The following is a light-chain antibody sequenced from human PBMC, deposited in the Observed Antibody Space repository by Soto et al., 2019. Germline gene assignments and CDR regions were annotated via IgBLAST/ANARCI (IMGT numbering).Light chain of an antibody. CDR2: GNS. Sequence: QSVLPQPPTVSGSPGQRVTISCTGSSSNIGAGYDVHWYQQLPGTAPKLLIYGNSNRPSGAPDRFSGSKSGTSASLAITGLQAEDEADYYCQSYDSSLSGYVFGTGTKVTVL. J-gene: IGLJ1*01. CDR1: SSNIGAGYD. V-gene: IGLV1-40*01. CDR3: QSYDSSLSGYV.